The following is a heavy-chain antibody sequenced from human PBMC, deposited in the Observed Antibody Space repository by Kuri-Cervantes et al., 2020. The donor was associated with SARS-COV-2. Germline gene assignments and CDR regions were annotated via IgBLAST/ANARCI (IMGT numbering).Heavy chain of an antibody. CDR3: AKGVVGVGYSVPLQGSGEPYGMDV. Sequence: GESLKISCAASGFTVSSNYMSWVRQAPGKGLERVSIIYTGGTTHYADSVKGRFTISRDNSKNTLYLQMNSLRAEDTAVYYCAKGVVGVGYSVPLQGSGEPYGMDVWGQGTTVTVSS. CDR2: IYTGGTT. CDR1: GFTVSSNY. V-gene: IGHV3-53*01. J-gene: IGHJ6*02. D-gene: IGHD3-10*01.